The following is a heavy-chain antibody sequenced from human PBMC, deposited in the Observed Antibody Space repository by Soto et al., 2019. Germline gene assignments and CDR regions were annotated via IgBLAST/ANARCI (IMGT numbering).Heavy chain of an antibody. CDR2: VSAYNGER. D-gene: IGHD6-6*01. V-gene: IGHV1-18*01. CDR3: SRGTSIPASGDY. J-gene: IGHJ4*01. Sequence: QVQLVQSGAEVKKPGASVKVSCKASGYTFTNYGINWVRQAPGQGLEWLGWVSAYNGERRYAQRVQARVIMTTDTSTTTAYMELRSLSSDDTAVYYCSRGTSIPASGDYWGQGPLVTVSS. CDR1: GYTFTNYG.